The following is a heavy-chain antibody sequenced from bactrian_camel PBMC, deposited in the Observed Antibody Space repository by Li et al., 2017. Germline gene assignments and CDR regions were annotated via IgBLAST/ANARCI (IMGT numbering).Heavy chain of an antibody. D-gene: IGHD1*01. CDR1: GATYDYCL. J-gene: IGHJ6*01. CDR3: AARSVGWCPLFEHWLGKRAYTPGGYFAN. CDR2: VDHRGNA. V-gene: IGHV3S55*01. Sequence: HVQLVESGGGSVQAGGSLRLSCIASGATYDYCLGWFRQAPGNEPEAVATVDHRGNADYADSVKGRFTNSQDSIKNILYLQMNSPKREDTAMYYCAARSVGWCPLFEHWLGKRAYTPGGYFANWGQGTQVTVS.